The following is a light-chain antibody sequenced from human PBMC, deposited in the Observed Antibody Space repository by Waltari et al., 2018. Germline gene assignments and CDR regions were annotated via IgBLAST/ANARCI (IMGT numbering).Light chain of an antibody. CDR3: CSFGGSTNYVV. Sequence: QSALTQPASVSGSPGQSITISCTGSSTDVGSYNLVFWYQQHPAKAPKLFIYEVTERPSGVSHRFSGSKSGYTASLTISELQAEDEADYYCCSFGGSTNYVVFGGGTKVTVL. V-gene: IGLV2-23*02. CDR1: STDVGSYNL. J-gene: IGLJ2*01. CDR2: EVT.